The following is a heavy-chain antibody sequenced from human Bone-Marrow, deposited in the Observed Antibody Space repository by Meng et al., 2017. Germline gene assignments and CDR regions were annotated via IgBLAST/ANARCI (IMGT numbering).Heavy chain of an antibody. CDR2: ISSSGSTR. V-gene: IGHV3-48*04. Sequence: GESLKISCAASGFTFSSYSMNWVRQAPGKGLEWVSYISSSGSTRYYPDSVKGPFTIPRDNAKNSLYMQMNRLRAEDTAVYYCSREGTFFFDYWGQGTLVTVSS. CDR3: SREGTFFFDY. J-gene: IGHJ4*02. D-gene: IGHD3-3*01. CDR1: GFTFSSYS.